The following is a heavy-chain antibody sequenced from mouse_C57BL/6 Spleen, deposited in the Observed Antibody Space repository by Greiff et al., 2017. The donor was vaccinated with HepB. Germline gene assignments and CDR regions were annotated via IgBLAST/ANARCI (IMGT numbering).Heavy chain of an antibody. CDR3: TRRPHYGTPFDY. D-gene: IGHD1-1*01. V-gene: IGHV1-15*01. CDR1: GYTFTDYE. J-gene: IGHJ2*01. Sequence: QVQLQQSGAELVRPGASVTLSCKASGYTFTDYEMHWVKQTPVHGLEWIGAIDPETGGTAYNQKFKGKAILTADKSSSTAYMELSSLTSEDSAVYYCTRRPHYGTPFDYWGQGTTLTVSS. CDR2: IDPETGGT.